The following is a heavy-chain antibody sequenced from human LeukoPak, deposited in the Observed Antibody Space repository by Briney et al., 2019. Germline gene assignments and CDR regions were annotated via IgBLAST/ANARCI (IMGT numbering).Heavy chain of an antibody. D-gene: IGHD2-21*02. Sequence: GRSLRLSCAASGFTFSSYTLHWVRQAPGKGREWVALISYDGSTKYYADSVRGRFTISRDNSKDTLYLQMSSLRAEDTAVYYCARAIRAPAYCAGDCSYFDYWGQGTLVTVSS. CDR2: ISYDGSTK. V-gene: IGHV3-30-3*01. CDR3: ARAIRAPAYCAGDCSYFDY. CDR1: GFTFSSYT. J-gene: IGHJ4*02.